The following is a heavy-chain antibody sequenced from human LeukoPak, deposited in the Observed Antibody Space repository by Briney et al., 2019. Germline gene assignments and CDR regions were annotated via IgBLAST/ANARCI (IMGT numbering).Heavy chain of an antibody. CDR2: INPNSGGT. Sequence: ASVKVSCKASGYTFTGYYMHWVRQAPGQGLEWMGWINPNSGGTNYAQKFQGRVTMTRDTSISTVYMKLNRLRSDDTAVYYCARIRDGYNDAYDIWGQGTMVTVSS. V-gene: IGHV1-2*02. CDR3: ARIRDGYNDAYDI. J-gene: IGHJ3*02. D-gene: IGHD5-24*01. CDR1: GYTFTGYY.